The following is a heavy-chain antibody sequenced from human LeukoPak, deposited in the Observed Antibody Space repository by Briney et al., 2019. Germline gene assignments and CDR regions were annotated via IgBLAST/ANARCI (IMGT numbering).Heavy chain of an antibody. V-gene: IGHV3-48*03. CDR2: ISSSGSTI. Sequence: GGSLRLSCAASGFAFSRYEMNWVRQAPGKGLEWVSYISSSGSTIYYADSVKGRFTISRDNAKNSLYLQMNSLRAEDTAVYYCAELGITMIGGVWGKGTTVTISS. CDR1: GFAFSRYE. CDR3: AELGITMIGGV. J-gene: IGHJ6*04. D-gene: IGHD3-10*02.